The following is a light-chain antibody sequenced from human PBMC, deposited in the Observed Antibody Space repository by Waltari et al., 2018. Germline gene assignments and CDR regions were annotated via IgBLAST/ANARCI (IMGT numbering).Light chain of an antibody. V-gene: IGKV3-20*01. CDR3: QKHDRLPAT. J-gene: IGKJ1*01. Sequence: EIVLTQSPDTLSLSPGERATLSCRASQSIGRYLVWYQQKPGQAPRLLIYGASTRASAIPDRFSGSGSGTDFSLTISRLEPEDFAVYHCQKHDRLPATFGQGTKVEIK. CDR1: QSIGRY. CDR2: GAS.